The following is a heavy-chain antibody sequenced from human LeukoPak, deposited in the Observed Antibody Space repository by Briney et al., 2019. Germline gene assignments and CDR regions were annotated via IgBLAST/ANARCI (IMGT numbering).Heavy chain of an antibody. D-gene: IGHD1-26*01. CDR2: INTDGGDT. Sequence: PGGSLRLSCAASGFTFGSYWMHWVRQAPGKGLVWVSRINTDGGDTIYADSAKGRFTISRDNAKNTLFLQMNSLRAEDTAVYYYARDEKIVGASGQDYWGQGTLVTVSS. CDR1: GFTFGSYW. V-gene: IGHV3-74*01. J-gene: IGHJ4*02. CDR3: ARDEKIVGASGQDY.